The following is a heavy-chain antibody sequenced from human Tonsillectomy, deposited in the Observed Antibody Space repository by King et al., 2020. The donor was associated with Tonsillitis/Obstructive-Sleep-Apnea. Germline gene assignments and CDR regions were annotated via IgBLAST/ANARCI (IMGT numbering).Heavy chain of an antibody. V-gene: IGHV7-4-1*02. J-gene: IGHJ6*03. CDR1: GYTFTSYA. Sequence: LQLVQSGSELKKPGASVKVSCKASGYTFTSYAMNWVRQAPGQGREWMVWLNTNTGNPTYAQGFTVRFVFSLDTSASTAYQQISSLKAEDTAVYYCARVEQEVVPAAIYYYYMDVWGKGTTVTVSS. CDR3: ARVEQEVVPAAIYYYYMDV. CDR2: LNTNTGNP. D-gene: IGHD2-2*01.